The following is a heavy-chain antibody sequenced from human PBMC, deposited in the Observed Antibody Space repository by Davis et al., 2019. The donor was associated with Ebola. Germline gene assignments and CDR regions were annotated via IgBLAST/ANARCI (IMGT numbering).Heavy chain of an antibody. V-gene: IGHV4-34*01. CDR1: GGSFSGYY. CDR3: ARDPAWGMDV. Sequence: SETLSLTCAVYGGSFSGYYWSWIRQPPGKGLEWIGEINHSGSTNYNPSLKSRVTISVDTSKKQFSLKLSSVTAADTAVYFCARDPAWGMDVWGKGTTVTVSS. J-gene: IGHJ6*04. D-gene: IGHD2-2*01. CDR2: INHSGST.